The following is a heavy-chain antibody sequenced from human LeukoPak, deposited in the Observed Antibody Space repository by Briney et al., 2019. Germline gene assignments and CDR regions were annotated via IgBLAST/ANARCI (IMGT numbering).Heavy chain of an antibody. CDR3: AKESFYYDTTGYKAYYFDY. Sequence: SETLSLTCTVSGGSISSYYWSWIRQPPGKGLEWIGYIYYSGSTNYNPSLKSRVTISVDTSKNQFSLKLSSVTAADTAVYYCAKESFYYDTTGYKAYYFDYWGQGTLVTVSS. CDR1: GGSISSYY. V-gene: IGHV4-59*12. J-gene: IGHJ4*02. CDR2: IYYSGST. D-gene: IGHD3-22*01.